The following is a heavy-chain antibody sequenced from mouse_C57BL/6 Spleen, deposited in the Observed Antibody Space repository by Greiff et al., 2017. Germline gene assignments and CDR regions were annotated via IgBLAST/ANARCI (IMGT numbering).Heavy chain of an antibody. V-gene: IGHV1-7*01. Sequence: QVQLQQSGAELAKPGASVKLSCKASGYTFTSYWMHWVKQRPGQGLEWIGYINPSSGYTKYNQKFKDKATLTADKSSSTAYMQLSSLTYEDSAVYYCASYYGSSLAWCAYWGQGTLVTVSA. D-gene: IGHD1-1*01. J-gene: IGHJ3*01. CDR1: GYTFTSYW. CDR3: ASYYGSSLAWCAY. CDR2: INPSSGYT.